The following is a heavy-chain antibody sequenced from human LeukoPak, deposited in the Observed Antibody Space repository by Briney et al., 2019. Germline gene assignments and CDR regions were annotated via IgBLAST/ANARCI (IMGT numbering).Heavy chain of an antibody. J-gene: IGHJ4*02. CDR3: AREGGRAVPGRFDQ. D-gene: IGHD6-13*01. CDR2: IQNDGSDK. V-gene: IGHV3-30*02. Sequence: GGSLRLSCAASGINFRSSGMHWIRQAPGKGLEWVTFIQNDGSDKYYAASVKGRFTISRDNSKNTVYLHMASLRAGDTALYYCAREGGRAVPGRFDQWGQGTLVTVSS. CDR1: GINFRSSG.